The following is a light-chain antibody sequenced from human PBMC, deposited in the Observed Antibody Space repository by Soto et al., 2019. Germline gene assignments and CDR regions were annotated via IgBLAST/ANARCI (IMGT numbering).Light chain of an antibody. V-gene: IGLV2-14*01. CDR1: SSDVGHYNS. CDR2: EVS. CDR3: RSYTTSSTVV. J-gene: IGLJ2*01. Sequence: QSALTQPASVSGSPGQSITISCTGSSSDVGHYNSVSWYQQHPGKAPKLMIYEVSDRPSGVSHRFSGSKSGNTASLTISGLQAEDEADYYCRSYTTSSTVVFGGGTKLTV.